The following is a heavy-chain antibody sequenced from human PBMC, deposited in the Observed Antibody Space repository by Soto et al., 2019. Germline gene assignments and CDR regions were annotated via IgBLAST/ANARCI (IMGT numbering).Heavy chain of an antibody. CDR1: GFTFSSYS. D-gene: IGHD4-17*01. CDR2: ISSSSSYI. J-gene: IGHJ3*02. Sequence: EVQLVESGGGLVKPGGSLRLSCAASGFTFSSYSMNWVHQAPGKGLEWVSSISSSSSYIYYADSVKGRFTISRDNAKNSLYLQMNSLRAEDTAVYYCARDGATTVTTDVAFDIWGQGTMVTVSS. CDR3: ARDGATTVTTDVAFDI. V-gene: IGHV3-21*01.